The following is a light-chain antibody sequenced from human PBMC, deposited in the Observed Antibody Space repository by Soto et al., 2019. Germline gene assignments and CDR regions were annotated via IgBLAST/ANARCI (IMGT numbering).Light chain of an antibody. Sequence: QSVLTQPPSVYAAPGQKVTISCCGSSSNIGSNYVSWYQQLPGTAPKLLIYDNNKRPSGMPDRFSGSKSGTSATLGITGRHTGDEEDYYCGTWDSSLSAVVFGGGTKLTVL. CDR3: GTWDSSLSAVV. V-gene: IGLV1-51*01. CDR1: SSNIGSNY. J-gene: IGLJ2*01. CDR2: DNN.